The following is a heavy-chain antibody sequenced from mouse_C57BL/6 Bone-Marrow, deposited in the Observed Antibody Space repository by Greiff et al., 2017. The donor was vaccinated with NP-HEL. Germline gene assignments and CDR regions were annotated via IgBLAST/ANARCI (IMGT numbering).Heavy chain of an antibody. CDR1: GFTFTDYY. V-gene: IGHV7-3*01. D-gene: IGHD2-4*01. CDR3: ARSIYYDYADDPFYRMDY. Sequence: EVKLVESGGGLVQPGGSLSLSCAASGFTFTDYYMSWVRQPPGKALEWVGFIRHKANGYTIEYSASVKGRFTISRDNSKSILYLQMNTLRAEDSATYYCARSIYYDYADDPFYRMDYWGQGTSVPVTS. J-gene: IGHJ4*01. CDR2: IRHKANGYTI.